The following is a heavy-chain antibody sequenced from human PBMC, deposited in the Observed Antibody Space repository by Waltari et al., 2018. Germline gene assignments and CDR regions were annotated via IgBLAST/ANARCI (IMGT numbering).Heavy chain of an antibody. CDR2: IYPDDSDT. CDR1: GYSFSNYW. Sequence: EVQLVQSGAEVKKPGESLKIACKGSGYSFSNYWIAWVRQMPGKGLEWMGMIYPDDSDTRYSPAFQGRVTISVDKSISTVYLQWSSLKASDTAIYYCARRHAAQCKSGEMMPFDPWGQGTLVTVSS. D-gene: IGHD3-3*01. J-gene: IGHJ5*02. CDR3: ARRHAAQCKSGEMMPFDP. V-gene: IGHV5-51*01.